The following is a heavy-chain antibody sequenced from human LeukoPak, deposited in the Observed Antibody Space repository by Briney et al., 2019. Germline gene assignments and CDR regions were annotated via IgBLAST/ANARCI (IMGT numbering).Heavy chain of an antibody. CDR1: GGSISSGSYY. CDR3: ASSDGSGSSNDAFEI. CDR2: IYTSGST. J-gene: IGHJ3*02. Sequence: SQTLSLTCTVSGGSISSGSYYWSWIRQPAGKGLEWIGRIYTSGSTNYNPSLKSRVTISVDTSKNQFSLKLSSVTAADTAVYYCASSDGSGSSNDAFEIWGQGTMVTVSS. V-gene: IGHV4-61*02. D-gene: IGHD3-10*01.